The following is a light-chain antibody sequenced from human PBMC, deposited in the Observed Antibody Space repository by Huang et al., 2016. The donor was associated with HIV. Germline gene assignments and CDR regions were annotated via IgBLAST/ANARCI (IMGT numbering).Light chain of an antibody. J-gene: IGKJ5*01. CDR1: QSLRHSNGYKY. V-gene: IGKV2-28*01. Sequence: DIVMTQSPLSLPVTPGEPASISCRSSQSLRHSNGYKYLDWYLQKSGQSPQLLIYLGSNRASGVPDRFSGSGSGTDFTLKISRVEAEDVGVYYCMQALQTPPTFGQGTRLEIK. CDR3: MQALQTPPT. CDR2: LGS.